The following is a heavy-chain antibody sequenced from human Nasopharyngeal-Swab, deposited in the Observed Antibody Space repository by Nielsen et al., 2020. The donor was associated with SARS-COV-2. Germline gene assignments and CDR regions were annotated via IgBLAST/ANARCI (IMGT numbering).Heavy chain of an antibody. CDR1: GFPFSNYW. V-gene: IGHV3-74*01. J-gene: IGHJ4*02. D-gene: IGHD1-26*01. Sequence: GESLKISCAASGFPFSNYWMHWVRQAPGKGLVWVSRINLDGSTTSYADSERGRFTISRDNAKNTLYLQMNSLRAEDTAVYYCASGPRGSYLQFDNWGQGTLVTVSS. CDR2: INLDGSTT. CDR3: ASGPRGSYLQFDN.